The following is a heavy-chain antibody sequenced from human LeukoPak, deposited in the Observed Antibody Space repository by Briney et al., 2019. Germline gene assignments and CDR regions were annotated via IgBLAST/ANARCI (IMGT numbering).Heavy chain of an antibody. J-gene: IGHJ6*04. CDR1: GFTFSSYT. D-gene: IGHD6-13*01. V-gene: IGHV3-21*01. CDR2: VTSSSSYI. CDR3: ASSSWYDSPGVV. Sequence: GGSLRLSCAASGFTFSSYTMNWVRQAPGKGLEWVSSVTSSSSYIYYTDSVKGRFTISRDNAKNSLYLQMNSLRAEDTAVYYCASSSWYDSPGVVWGKGTTVTVSS.